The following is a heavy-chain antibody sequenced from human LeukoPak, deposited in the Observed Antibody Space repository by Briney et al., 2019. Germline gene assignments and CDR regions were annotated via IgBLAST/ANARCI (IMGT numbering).Heavy chain of an antibody. CDR3: AKDARRTSGWYFFDY. CDR1: GFAFSSQA. V-gene: IGHV3-23*01. J-gene: IGHJ4*02. D-gene: IGHD6-19*01. CDR2: ISDSGGIT. Sequence: KPGGSLRLSCAASGFAFSSQAMGWVRQAPGKGLEWVSVISDSGGITYYADSVKGRFIISRDNSKNTLFLQMNSLRAEDTAVYFCAKDARRTSGWYFFDYWGQGTLVTVSS.